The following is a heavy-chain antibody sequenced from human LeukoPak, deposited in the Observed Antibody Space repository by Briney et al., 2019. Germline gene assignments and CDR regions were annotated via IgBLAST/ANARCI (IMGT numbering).Heavy chain of an antibody. V-gene: IGHV4-39*01. CDR2: IYYSGST. CDR1: GGSISSSSYY. CDR3: ARHSGRISFYMDV. Sequence: KPSETLSLTCTVSGGSISSSSYYWGWIRQPPGKGLEWIGSIYYSGSTYYNPSLKSRVTISVDTSKNQFSLKLSSVTAADTALYCSARHSGRISFYMDVWGKGSTVTDSS. D-gene: IGHD1-26*01. J-gene: IGHJ6*03.